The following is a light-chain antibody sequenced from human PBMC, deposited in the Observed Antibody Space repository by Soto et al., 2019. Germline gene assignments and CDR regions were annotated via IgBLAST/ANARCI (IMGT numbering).Light chain of an antibody. CDR3: QQYDNLPPFT. CDR1: QDIRKY. Sequence: DIQMSQSPSSLSASIGDRVTITCQASQDIRKYLNWYQQKPGRAPKLLIYGASNLETGVPSRFSGSGYGTDFIFTISSLQPEDIATYFCQQYDNLPPFTFGPGTKVAIK. V-gene: IGKV1-33*01. J-gene: IGKJ3*01. CDR2: GAS.